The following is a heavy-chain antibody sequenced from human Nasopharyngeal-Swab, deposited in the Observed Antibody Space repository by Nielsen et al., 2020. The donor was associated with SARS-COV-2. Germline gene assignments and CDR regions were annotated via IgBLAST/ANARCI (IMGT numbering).Heavy chain of an antibody. J-gene: IGHJ4*02. CDR2: IYSGGNT. CDR3: ARDETQQIRGWGY. V-gene: IGHV3-66*02. Sequence: GESLKISCAASGFTVSSNYMSWVRQAPGKGLEWVSVIYSGGNTYYADSVKGRFTISRDNSKNTLYLQMNSLRAEDTAMYYCARDETQQIRGWGYWSQGTLVTVSS. CDR1: GFTVSSNY. D-gene: IGHD1-26*01.